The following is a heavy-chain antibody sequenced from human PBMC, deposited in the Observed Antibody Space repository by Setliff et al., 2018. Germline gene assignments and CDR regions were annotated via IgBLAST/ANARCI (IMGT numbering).Heavy chain of an antibody. CDR3: FGAGTCSY. CDR1: GLSYINDW. J-gene: IGHJ4*02. CDR2: INPHGSEK. D-gene: IGHD3-10*01. V-gene: IGHV3-7*01. Sequence: GSVRLSCTASGLSYINDWVSWVRQAPGKGLEWLASINPHGSEKYYADSVKGRFTISRDNAKNSLSLQMNNLRTEDTAVYYCFGAGTCSYWGQGTLVTVSS.